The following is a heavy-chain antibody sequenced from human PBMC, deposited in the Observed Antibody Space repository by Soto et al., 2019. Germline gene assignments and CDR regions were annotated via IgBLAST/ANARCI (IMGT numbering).Heavy chain of an antibody. Sequence: QVQLVQSGAEVKKPGSSVKVSCKASGGTFSSYAISWVRQAPGQGLEWMGGIIPIFGTANYAQKLQGRVTMTTDTATSTAYMELRSLRSDDTAVYYCARQVGATSYWFDPWGQGTLVTVSS. D-gene: IGHD1-26*01. V-gene: IGHV1-69*06. CDR2: IIPIFGTA. CDR3: ARQVGATSYWFDP. J-gene: IGHJ5*02. CDR1: GGTFSSYA.